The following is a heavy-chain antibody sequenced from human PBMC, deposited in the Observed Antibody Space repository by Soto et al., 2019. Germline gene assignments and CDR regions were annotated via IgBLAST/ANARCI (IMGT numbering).Heavy chain of an antibody. CDR3: ATKFRSYFDH. CDR2: VGDDGFRT. J-gene: IGHJ4*02. Sequence: PGGSLRLSCVASGFTFSTFAMTWVRQTPGKGLEWVATVGDDGFRTNVADSVKGRFIISRDNSKDTLSLEMSSLRVEDTGIYYCATKFRSYFDHWGQGVRFTVSS. V-gene: IGHV3-23*01. CDR1: GFTFSTFA.